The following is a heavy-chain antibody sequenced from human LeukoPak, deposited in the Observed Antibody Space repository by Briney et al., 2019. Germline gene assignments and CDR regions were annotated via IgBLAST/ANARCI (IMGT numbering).Heavy chain of an antibody. CDR2: ISSDGSST. D-gene: IGHD6-19*01. Sequence: LGGSLRLSCAASGFPFSSQWMHWVRQAPGKGLVWVTRISSDGSSTRYADSVKGRFTISRDNAKNTLYLQMSSLRAEDTAMYYCARISLSGWVNDHWGQGTLVTVSS. CDR1: GFPFSSQW. J-gene: IGHJ4*02. V-gene: IGHV3-74*01. CDR3: ARISLSGWVNDH.